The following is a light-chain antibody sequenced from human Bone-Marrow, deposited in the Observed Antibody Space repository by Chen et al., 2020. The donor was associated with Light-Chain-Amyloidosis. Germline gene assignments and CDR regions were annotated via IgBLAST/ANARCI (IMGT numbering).Light chain of an antibody. CDR2: DNR. J-gene: IGLJ3*02. V-gene: IGLV3-21*02. CDR3: QVWDRSSDRPV. Sequence: SYVLTQPSSVSVAPGQTATIACGGNNIESTSVHWYQQTPGQAPLLVVYDNRDRPSGIPERLSGDNSGNTATLTISRVEAGDEADYYCQVWDRSSDRPVFGGGTKLTVL. CDR1: NIESTS.